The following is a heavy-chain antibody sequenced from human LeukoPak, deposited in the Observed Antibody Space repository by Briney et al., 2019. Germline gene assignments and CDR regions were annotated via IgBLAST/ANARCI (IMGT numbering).Heavy chain of an antibody. CDR1: GFNFKTYA. CDR3: AKGGTFSDY. Sequence: GGSLRLSCAASGFNFKTYAMTWVRQAPGKGLEWVSAVSGNGGGTYYAGSVKGRFTISRDNSKNTLYLQMNILRAEDTALYYCAKGGTFSDYWGQGTLVTVSS. CDR2: VSGNGGGT. J-gene: IGHJ4*02. V-gene: IGHV3-23*01.